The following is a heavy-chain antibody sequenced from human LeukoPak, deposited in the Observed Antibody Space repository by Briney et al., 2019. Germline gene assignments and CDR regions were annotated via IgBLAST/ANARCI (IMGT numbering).Heavy chain of an antibody. J-gene: IGHJ4*02. CDR1: GGSISSYY. CDR3: ARNFETSGYSALFDY. V-gene: IGHV4-59*01. D-gene: IGHD5-12*01. CDR2: IYYSGST. Sequence: SETLSLTCTVSGGSISSYYWSWIRQPPGEGLEWIGYIYYSGSTNYNPSLKSRVTISVDTSKNQFSLKLSSVTAADTAMYYCARNFETSGYSALFDYWGQGTLVTVSS.